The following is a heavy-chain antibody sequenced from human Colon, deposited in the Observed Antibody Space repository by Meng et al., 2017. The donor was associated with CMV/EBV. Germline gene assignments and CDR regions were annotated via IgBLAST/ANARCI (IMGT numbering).Heavy chain of an antibody. CDR1: VGTCSSYA. CDR3: ARADSSGYYFDY. Sequence: KASVGTCSSYAISWVRQAPGQGLEWMGVIIPIFGTANYAQKFQGRVTITTDEATSTAYMELSSLRSEDTAVYYCARADSSGYYFDYWGQGTLVTVSS. CDR2: IIPIFGTA. D-gene: IGHD3-22*01. J-gene: IGHJ4*02. V-gene: IGHV1-69*05.